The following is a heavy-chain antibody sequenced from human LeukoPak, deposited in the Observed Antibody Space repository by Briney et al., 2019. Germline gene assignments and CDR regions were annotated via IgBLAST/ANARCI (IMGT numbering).Heavy chain of an antibody. D-gene: IGHD3-10*01. CDR3: ARGGMVQRVMGAFDI. J-gene: IGHJ3*02. CDR2: ISGSGGST. Sequence: AGGSLRLSCAASGFTFSSYAMSWVRQAPGKGLEWVSAISGSGGSTYYADSVKGRFTISRDNSKNTLYLQMNSLRAEDTAVFYCARGGMVQRVMGAFDIWGQGTLVTVSS. CDR1: GFTFSSYA. V-gene: IGHV3-23*01.